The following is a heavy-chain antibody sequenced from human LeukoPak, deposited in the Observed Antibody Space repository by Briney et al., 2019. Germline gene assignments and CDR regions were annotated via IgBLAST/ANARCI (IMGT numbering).Heavy chain of an antibody. V-gene: IGHV4-39*01. J-gene: IGHJ4*02. CDR3: ARRSAGNHRNLNFDF. D-gene: IGHD6-13*01. CDR1: GGSISSGSYY. Sequence: PSETLFLTCTVSGGSISSGSYYWGWIRQPPGKGLEWIGNIYYSGSTYYNPSLKSRVTISVDTSKNQFSLKLSSVTAADTAVYYCARRSAGNHRNLNFDFWGQGTLVTVSS. CDR2: IYYSGST.